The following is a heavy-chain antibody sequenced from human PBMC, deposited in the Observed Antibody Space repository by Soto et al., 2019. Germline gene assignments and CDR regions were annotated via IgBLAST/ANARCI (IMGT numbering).Heavy chain of an antibody. CDR1: GFTFSTYT. CDR3: AKERSSGWTFDY. D-gene: IGHD6-19*01. J-gene: IGHJ4*02. V-gene: IGHV3-23*01. CDR2: ISGSGDST. Sequence: GGSLRLSCAASGFTFSTYTMNWVRQAPGKGLEWVSGISGSGDSTYYADSVKGRFTVSRDNSKNTLYLQMNSLRAEDTAVFYCAKERSSGWTFDYWGQGTLVTSPQ.